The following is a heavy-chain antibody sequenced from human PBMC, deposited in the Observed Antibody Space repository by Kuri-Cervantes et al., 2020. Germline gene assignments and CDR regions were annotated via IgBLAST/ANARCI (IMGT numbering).Heavy chain of an antibody. CDR1: GFTVSSNY. CDR3: ARSSVIRGVIRVFDY. V-gene: IGHV3-53*01. CDR2: IYSGGGT. J-gene: IGHJ4*02. Sequence: GESLKISCAASGFTVSSNYMSWVRQAPGKGLEWVSVIYSGGGTYYADSVKGRFTISRDNSKNTLYLQMNSLRAEDTAVYYCARSSVIRGVIRVFDYWGQGTLVTVSS. D-gene: IGHD3-10*01.